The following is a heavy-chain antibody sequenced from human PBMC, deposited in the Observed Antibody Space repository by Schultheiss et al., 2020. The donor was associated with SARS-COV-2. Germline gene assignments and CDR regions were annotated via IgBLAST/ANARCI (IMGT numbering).Heavy chain of an antibody. J-gene: IGHJ4*02. CDR3: ARGGYYDSGLFDY. CDR2: IYYSGST. Sequence: GSLRLSCTVSGGSISSYYWSWIRQPPGKGLEWIGYIYYSGSTNYNPSLKSRVTISVDTYKNQLSLKLSSVTAAETAVYYCARGGYYDSGLFDYWGQGTLVTVSS. D-gene: IGHD3-22*01. V-gene: IGHV4-59*12. CDR1: GGSISSYY.